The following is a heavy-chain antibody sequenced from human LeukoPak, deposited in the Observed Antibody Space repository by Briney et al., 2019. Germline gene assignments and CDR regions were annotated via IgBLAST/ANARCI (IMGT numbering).Heavy chain of an antibody. CDR2: IRYDGSNK. J-gene: IGHJ6*03. Sequence: GGSLRLSCAASGFIFSDYAMHWVRQAPGKGLEWVSFIRYDGSNKYYADSVKGRFTISRDNPKNTLSLQMNSLRAEDTAVYYCARAEWELPRDYHYMDVWGRGTTVTVSS. CDR1: GFIFSDYA. D-gene: IGHD1-26*01. CDR3: ARAEWELPRDYHYMDV. V-gene: IGHV3-30*02.